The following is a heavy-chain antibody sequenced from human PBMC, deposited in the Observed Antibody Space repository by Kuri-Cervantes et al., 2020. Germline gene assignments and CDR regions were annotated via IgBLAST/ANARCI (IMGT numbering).Heavy chain of an antibody. CDR1: GGSFSGYY. Sequence: SETLSLTCAVYGGSFSGYYWSWIRQPPGKGLEWIGEINHSGSTNYNPSLKSRVTISVDTSKNQSSLKLSSVTAADTAVYYCASETGVNWFDPWGQGTLVTVSS. CDR3: ASETGVNWFDP. V-gene: IGHV4-34*01. CDR2: INHSGST. J-gene: IGHJ5*02.